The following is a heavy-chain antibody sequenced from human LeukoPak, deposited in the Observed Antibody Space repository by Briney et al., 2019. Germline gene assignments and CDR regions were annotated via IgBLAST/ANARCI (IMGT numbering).Heavy chain of an antibody. V-gene: IGHV1-69*13. CDR1: GGTFSSYA. CDR3: ARNGGVTPTDGMDV. J-gene: IGHJ6*02. Sequence: SVKVSCKASGGTFSSYAISWVRQAPGQGLEWMGGIIPIFGTANYAQKFQGRVTITADESTSTAYMELSSLRSEDTAVYYCARNGGVTPTDGMDVWGQGTTVTVS. CDR2: IIPIFGTA. D-gene: IGHD3-16*01.